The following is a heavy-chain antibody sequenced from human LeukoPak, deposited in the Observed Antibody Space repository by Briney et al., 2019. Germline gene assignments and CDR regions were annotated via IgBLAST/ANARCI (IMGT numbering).Heavy chain of an antibody. CDR2: ISTGSSYT. CDR3: ARAEGGPATAIY. D-gene: IGHD2-21*02. V-gene: IGHV3-11*05. CDR1: GFTLSDYY. J-gene: IGHJ4*02. Sequence: GWSLRLSCAASGFTLSDYYMSWIRQAPGRGLEWVSYISTGSSYTNYADSVKGRFTISRDNAKNSLYLQMNSLRAEDTALYYCARAEGGPATAIYWGQGTLVTVSS.